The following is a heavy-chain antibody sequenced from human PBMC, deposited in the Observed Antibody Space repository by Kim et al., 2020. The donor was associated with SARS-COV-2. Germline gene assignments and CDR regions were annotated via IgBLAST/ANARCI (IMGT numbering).Heavy chain of an antibody. V-gene: IGHV3-21*01. J-gene: IGHJ5*02. D-gene: IGHD2-15*01. CDR2: ISSSSSYI. Sequence: GGSLRLSCAASGFTFSSYSMNWVRQAPGKGLEWVSSISSSSSYIYYADSVKGRFTISRDNAKNSLYLQMNSLRAEDTAVYYCARDKDCSGGSCYSGNWFDPWGQGTLVTVSS. CDR3: ARDKDCSGGSCYSGNWFDP. CDR1: GFTFSSYS.